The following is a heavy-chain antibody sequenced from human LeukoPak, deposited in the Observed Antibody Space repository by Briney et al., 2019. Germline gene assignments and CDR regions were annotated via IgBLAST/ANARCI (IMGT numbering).Heavy chain of an antibody. V-gene: IGHV4-4*07. Sequence: SETLSLTCTVSGGSISSYYWSWIRQPAGKGLEWIGRIYTSGSTNYNPSLKSRVTMSVDTSRNQFSLKLSSVTAADTAMYYCARDAGVLYYYDSSGYYTDPAFDYWGQGTLVPVSS. CDR2: IYTSGST. CDR1: GGSISSYY. CDR3: ARDAGVLYYYDSSGYYTDPAFDY. J-gene: IGHJ4*02. D-gene: IGHD3-22*01.